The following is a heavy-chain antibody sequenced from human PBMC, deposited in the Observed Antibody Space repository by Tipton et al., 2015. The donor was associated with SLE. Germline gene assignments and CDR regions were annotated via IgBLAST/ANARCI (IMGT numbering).Heavy chain of an antibody. CDR2: ISSSSSYI. D-gene: IGHD1-1*01. V-gene: IGHV3-21*01. CDR1: GFTFSSYS. CDR3: ARDYSLDLLNYYYMDV. Sequence: GSLRLSCAASGFTFSSYSMNWVRQAPGKGLEWVSSISSSSSYIYYADSVKGRFTISRDNAKNSLYLQMNSLRAEDTAVYYCARDYSLDLLNYYYMDVWGEGTSVTVS. J-gene: IGHJ6*03.